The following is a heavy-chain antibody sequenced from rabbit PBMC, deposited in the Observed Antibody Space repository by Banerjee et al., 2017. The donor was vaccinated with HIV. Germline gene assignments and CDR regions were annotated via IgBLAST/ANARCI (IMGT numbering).Heavy chain of an antibody. CDR3: ARDLTGVTGWNFNL. J-gene: IGHJ4*01. CDR1: GFSFSSSDY. CDR2: IYTGSGAT. V-gene: IGHV1S43*01. D-gene: IGHD7-1*01. Sequence: QEQLEESGGDLVKPEGSLTLTCKASGFSFSSSDYMCWVRQAPGKGLEWIGCIYTGSGATYYASWVNGRFTISRSTSLNTVDLKMTSLTAADTATYFCARDLTGVTGWNFNLWGPGTLVTVS.